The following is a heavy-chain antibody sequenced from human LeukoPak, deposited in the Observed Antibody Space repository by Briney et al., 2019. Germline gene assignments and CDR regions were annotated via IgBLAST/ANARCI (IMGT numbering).Heavy chain of an antibody. CDR1: GYTFTSYD. CDR3: ARVLSITMIRGLEY. V-gene: IGHV1-8*01. CDR2: MNPNSGNT. Sequence: GASVKVSYKASGYTFTSYDINWVRQATGQWLEWMGWMNPNSGNTGYAQKFQGRVTMTRNTSISTAYMELSSLRSEDTAVYYCARVLSITMIRGLEYWGQGTLVTVSS. D-gene: IGHD3-22*01. J-gene: IGHJ4*02.